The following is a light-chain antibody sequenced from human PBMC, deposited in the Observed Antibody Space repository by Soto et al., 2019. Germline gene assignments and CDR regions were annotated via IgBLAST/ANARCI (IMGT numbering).Light chain of an antibody. CDR3: SSFSSNTIDV. CDR2: DVS. Sequence: QSALTQPASVSGSPGQSITISCSGTSSDIGGYNYVSWYQQHPGNAPKLMIYDVSNRPSGVSNRFSGSKSGNTASLTISGLQAEDEADYYCSSFSSNTIDVFGTGTKLTVL. CDR1: SSDIGGYNY. V-gene: IGLV2-14*03. J-gene: IGLJ1*01.